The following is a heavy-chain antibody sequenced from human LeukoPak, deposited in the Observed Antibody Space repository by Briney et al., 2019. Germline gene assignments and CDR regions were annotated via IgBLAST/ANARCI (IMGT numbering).Heavy chain of an antibody. J-gene: IGHJ6*02. V-gene: IGHV3-30*02. D-gene: IGHD6-13*01. CDR2: IRYDGSNK. CDR3: AKDEWVAAAGTALTWYYYGMDV. CDR1: GFTFSRYG. Sequence: SGGSLRLSCAASGFTFSRYGMHWVRQGPGKGLEWVAFIRYDGSNKYYADSVKGRFTISRDNSKNTLYLQMNSLRAEDTAVYYCAKDEWVAAAGTALTWYYYGMDVWGQGTTVTVSS.